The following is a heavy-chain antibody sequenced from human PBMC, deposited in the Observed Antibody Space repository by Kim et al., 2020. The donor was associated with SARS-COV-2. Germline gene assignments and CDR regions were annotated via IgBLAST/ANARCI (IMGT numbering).Heavy chain of an antibody. CDR1: GGSISSSYY. V-gene: IGHV4-39*01. D-gene: IGHD3-22*01. Sequence: SETLSLTCTVSGGSISSSYYWGWIRQPQGKGLEGSGNIYYSGTTYYNPSLKSRLTMSVDTSKNQLSLKLSSVTAADTAVYYCARVYDSSGYEFDPWGQGTLVTVSS. J-gene: IGHJ5*02. CDR3: ARVYDSSGYEFDP. CDR2: IYYSGTT.